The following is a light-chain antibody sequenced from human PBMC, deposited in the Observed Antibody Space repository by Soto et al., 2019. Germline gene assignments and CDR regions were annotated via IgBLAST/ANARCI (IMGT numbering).Light chain of an antibody. CDR1: QSVSSS. CDR3: QQYDNWPPLT. CDR2: GAS. Sequence: EIVMTQSPATLSLSPGERATLSCRASQSVSSSLAWYQQKPGQSPRLLIYGASTRATGIPGRFSGSGSGTEFTLTITSLQSEDVAVYYCQQYDNWPPLTFGGGTKVEIK. J-gene: IGKJ4*01. V-gene: IGKV3-15*01.